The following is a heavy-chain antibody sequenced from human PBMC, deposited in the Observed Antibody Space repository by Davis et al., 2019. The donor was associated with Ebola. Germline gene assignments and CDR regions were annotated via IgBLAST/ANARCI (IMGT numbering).Heavy chain of an antibody. J-gene: IGHJ4*02. CDR3: ARDGSVAAIELDY. CDR1: GGSISSYY. CDR2: IYYSGST. D-gene: IGHD2-2*02. Sequence: MPSETLSLTCTVSGGSISSYYWSWIRQPPGKGLEWIGYIYYSGSTNYNPSLKSRVTISVDTSKNQFSLKLSSVTAADTAVYYCARDGSVAAIELDYWGQGTLVTVSS. V-gene: IGHV4-59*01.